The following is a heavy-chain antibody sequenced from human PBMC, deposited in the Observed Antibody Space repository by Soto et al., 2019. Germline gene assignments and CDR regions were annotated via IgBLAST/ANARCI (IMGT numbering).Heavy chain of an antibody. V-gene: IGHV3-23*01. Sequence: GGSLRLSCAASGFTFSSYAMNWVRQAPGKGLEWVSAISGGGGTIYYADSVKGRFTISRDNSKNMLYLQMNSLRDEDTAVYYCANGRFLEWLLPDNWFDPWGQGALVTVSS. D-gene: IGHD3-3*01. CDR2: ISGGGGTI. CDR1: GFTFSSYA. J-gene: IGHJ5*02. CDR3: ANGRFLEWLLPDNWFDP.